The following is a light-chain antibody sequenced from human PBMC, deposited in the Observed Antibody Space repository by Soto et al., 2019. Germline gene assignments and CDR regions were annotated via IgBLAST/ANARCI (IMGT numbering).Light chain of an antibody. J-gene: IGKJ4*01. Sequence: DIQMTQSPSSLSASVGDRVTITCRASQSISSYLNWYQQKPGKASKVLIYAASSWQSGVPSRFSGSGSGTDFTLTISSLQPEDFATYYCQQSYSTPRTFGGGTKVEIK. CDR3: QQSYSTPRT. V-gene: IGKV1-39*01. CDR2: AAS. CDR1: QSISSY.